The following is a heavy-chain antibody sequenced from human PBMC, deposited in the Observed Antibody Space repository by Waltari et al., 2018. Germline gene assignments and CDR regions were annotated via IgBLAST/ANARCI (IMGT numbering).Heavy chain of an antibody. Sequence: QVQLVQSGAEVKKPGASVKVSCKASGYTFTGYYMHWVRQAPGQGLEWVGWINPNSGGTNNAQKFQGRVTMTRDTSISTAYMELSRLRSDDTAVYYCARTYSGSYYNLDFDYWGQGTLVTVSS. CDR3: ARTYSGSYYNLDFDY. CDR1: GYTFTGYY. V-gene: IGHV1-2*02. CDR2: INPNSGGT. J-gene: IGHJ4*02. D-gene: IGHD1-26*01.